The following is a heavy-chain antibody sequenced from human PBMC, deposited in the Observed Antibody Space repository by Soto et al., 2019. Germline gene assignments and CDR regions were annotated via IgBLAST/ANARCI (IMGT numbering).Heavy chain of an antibody. CDR1: GFTFDDYA. V-gene: IGHV3-9*01. J-gene: IGHJ4*02. CDR3: AKDPHSSSSLYYFDY. D-gene: IGHD6-6*01. CDR2: ISWNSGSI. Sequence: PGGSLRLSCAASGFTFDDYAMHWVRQAPGKGLEWVSGISWNSGSIGYADSVKGRFTISRDNAKNSLYLQMNSLRAEDTALYYCAKDPHSSSSLYYFDYWSQGTLVTVSS.